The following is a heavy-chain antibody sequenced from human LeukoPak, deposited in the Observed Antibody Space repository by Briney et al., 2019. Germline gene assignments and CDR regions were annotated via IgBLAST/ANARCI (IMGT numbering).Heavy chain of an antibody. D-gene: IGHD3-10*01. CDR2: ISVSGGST. CDR3: AKYGSGTYYNGLY. Sequence: GGSLRLSCAASGFTFSSYAMTWVRQAPGKGLQWASTISVSGGSTYYADSVKGRFTISRDTSKSTLYLQMNRLRDEDTAVYYCAKYGSGTYYNGLYWGQGTLVTVSS. V-gene: IGHV3-23*01. J-gene: IGHJ4*02. CDR1: GFTFSSYA.